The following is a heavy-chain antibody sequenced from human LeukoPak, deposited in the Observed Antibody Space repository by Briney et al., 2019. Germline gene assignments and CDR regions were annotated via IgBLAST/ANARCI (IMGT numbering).Heavy chain of an antibody. V-gene: IGHV3-7*03. D-gene: IGHD5-18*01. CDR2: IKQDGSEK. Sequence: PGGSLRLSCAASGFTFSSYSMNWVRQAPGKGLEWVANIKQDGSEKYYVDSVKGRFTISRDNAKKSLYLQMNSLRAEDTAVYYCARDGRGYTYGNDYWGQGTLVTVSS. J-gene: IGHJ4*02. CDR3: ARDGRGYTYGNDY. CDR1: GFTFSSYS.